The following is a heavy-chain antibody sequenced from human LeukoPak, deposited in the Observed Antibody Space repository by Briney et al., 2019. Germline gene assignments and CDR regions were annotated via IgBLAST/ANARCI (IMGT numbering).Heavy chain of an antibody. D-gene: IGHD3-10*01. V-gene: IGHV1-69*04. Sequence: SVKVSCKASGGTFSSYAISWVRQAPGQGLEWMGRIIPILGIANYAQKFQGRVTITADKSTSTAYMELSSLRSEDTAVYYCARDLLGYYGSEKVDYWGQGTLVTVSS. CDR1: GGTFSSYA. CDR3: ARDLLGYYGSEKVDY. CDR2: IIPILGIA. J-gene: IGHJ4*02.